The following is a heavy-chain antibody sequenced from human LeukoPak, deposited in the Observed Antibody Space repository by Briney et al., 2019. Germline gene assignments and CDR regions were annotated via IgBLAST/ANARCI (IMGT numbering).Heavy chain of an antibody. CDR1: RFTFSSYG. J-gene: IGHJ4*02. CDR2: ISYDGSHE. CDR3: AKSQLIGSYHPPGY. Sequence: GGSLRLSCAASRFTFSSYGIHWVRQAPGKGLEWVALISYDGSHEYYPASVKGRFTISRDNSKNTLSLQMNSLRPEDTAVYYCAKSQLIGSYHPPGYWGQGTLVTVPS. V-gene: IGHV3-30*18. D-gene: IGHD1-26*01.